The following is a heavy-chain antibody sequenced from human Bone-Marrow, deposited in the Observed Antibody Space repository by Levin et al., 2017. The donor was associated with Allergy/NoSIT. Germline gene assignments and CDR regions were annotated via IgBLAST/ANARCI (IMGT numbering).Heavy chain of an antibody. CDR3: AKDRYRTPGYSSSWYWGHNWFDP. Sequence: GESLKISCAASGFTFSSYAMSWVRQAPGKGLEWVSAISGSGGSTYYADSVKGRFTISRDNSKNTLYLQMNSLRAEDTAVYYCAKDRYRTPGYSSSWYWGHNWFDPWGQGTLVTVSS. V-gene: IGHV3-23*01. CDR2: ISGSGGST. J-gene: IGHJ5*02. D-gene: IGHD6-13*01. CDR1: GFTFSSYA.